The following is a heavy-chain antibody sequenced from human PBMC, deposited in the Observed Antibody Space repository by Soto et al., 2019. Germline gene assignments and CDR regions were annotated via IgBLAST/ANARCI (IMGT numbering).Heavy chain of an antibody. D-gene: IGHD6-6*01. V-gene: IGHV4-4*07. CDR1: GGSISSYY. CDR3: ARDGGGQLVVPSLSLLYYYSGMDV. J-gene: IGHJ6*02. CDR2: IYTSGST. Sequence: LSLTCTVSGGSISSYYWSGIRQPAGKGLEWIGRIYTSGSTNYNPSLKSRVTMSVDTSKNQLSLKLSSVTAADTAGYYCARDGGGQLVVPSLSLLYYYSGMDVWGQGTTVTVSS.